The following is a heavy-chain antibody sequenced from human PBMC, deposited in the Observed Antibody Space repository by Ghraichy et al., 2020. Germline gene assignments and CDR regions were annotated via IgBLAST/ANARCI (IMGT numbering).Heavy chain of an antibody. Sequence: SETLSLTCAVYGESFSAYYWSWIRQPPGKGLEWIGEINHSGSTNYNPSLKSRVTISVDTSRNQFSLKVSSVTAADTAVYYCARESGYERLGGYYSHYYGLDVWGHGTTVTVSS. D-gene: IGHD5-12*01. J-gene: IGHJ6*02. CDR1: GESFSAYY. CDR3: ARESGYERLGGYYSHYYGLDV. CDR2: INHSGST. V-gene: IGHV4-34*01.